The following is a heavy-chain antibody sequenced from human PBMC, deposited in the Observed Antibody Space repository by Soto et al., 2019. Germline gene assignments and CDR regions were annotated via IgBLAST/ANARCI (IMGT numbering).Heavy chain of an antibody. D-gene: IGHD4-17*01. Sequence: EVQLVESGGGLIQPGGSLRLSCAASGFTVSSNYMSWVRQAPGKGLEWVSVIYSGGSTYYADSVKGRFTISRDNSKNTLDLQMKSLSAEDTAVYYCARVGYAVSTGGAFDIWGQGTMVTVSS. J-gene: IGHJ3*02. CDR1: GFTVSSNY. V-gene: IGHV3-53*01. CDR2: IYSGGST. CDR3: ARVGYAVSTGGAFDI.